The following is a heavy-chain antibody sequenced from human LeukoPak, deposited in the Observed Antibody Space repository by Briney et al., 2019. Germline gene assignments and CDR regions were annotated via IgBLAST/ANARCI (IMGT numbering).Heavy chain of an antibody. CDR2: FDPGDDET. D-gene: IGHD1-26*01. Sequence: ASVKVSCKVSGYSLSELSTHWVRQAPGQGLEWMGGFDPGDDETIYAQKFQGRVTMTEDTSTDTAYLELSSLRSEDTAVYFCATEKDLLLNSWGQGTPVTVSS. CDR3: ATEKDLLLNS. J-gene: IGHJ4*02. CDR1: GYSLSELS. V-gene: IGHV1-24*01.